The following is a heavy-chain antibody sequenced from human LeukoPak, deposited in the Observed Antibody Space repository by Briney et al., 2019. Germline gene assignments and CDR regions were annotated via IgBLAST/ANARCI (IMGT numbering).Heavy chain of an antibody. D-gene: IGHD3-10*01. CDR3: AKGGVLLWFGGNDY. V-gene: IGHV3-23*01. J-gene: IGHJ4*02. Sequence: PGGSLRLSCAASGFTFSSYAMSWVRRAPGKGLEWVSAISGSDGSTYYADSVKGRFPILRHNSKNTLYMQMNSLRAEDRAVYYCAKGGVLLWFGGNDYWGQGTLVTVSS. CDR1: GFTFSSYA. CDR2: ISGSDGST.